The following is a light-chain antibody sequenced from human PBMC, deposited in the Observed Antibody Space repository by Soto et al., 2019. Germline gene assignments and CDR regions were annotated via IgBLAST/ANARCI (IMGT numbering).Light chain of an antibody. CDR1: QSVSSY. CDR2: DAS. Sequence: EIVLTQSPATLSLSPGERATLSCRASQSVSSYLAWYQQKPGQAPRLLIYDASNRATVIPARFSGSGSGTDFTLTISSLEPEDFAVYYCQQRSNLPLTFGGGTKVEIK. CDR3: QQRSNLPLT. V-gene: IGKV3-11*01. J-gene: IGKJ4*01.